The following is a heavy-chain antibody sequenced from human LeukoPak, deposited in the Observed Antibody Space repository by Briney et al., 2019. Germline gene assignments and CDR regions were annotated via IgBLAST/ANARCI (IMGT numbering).Heavy chain of an antibody. J-gene: IGHJ4*02. Sequence: GGSLRLSCAASGFTFSSYGMHCVRQAPGKGLEWVAVISYDGSNENYADSVKGRFTISRDSSKNTLYLQMNSLRPEDTAVYYCAKEGYYGSGSFPDYWGQGTLVTVSS. CDR2: ISYDGSNE. V-gene: IGHV3-30*18. D-gene: IGHD3-10*01. CDR3: AKEGYYGSGSFPDY. CDR1: GFTFSSYG.